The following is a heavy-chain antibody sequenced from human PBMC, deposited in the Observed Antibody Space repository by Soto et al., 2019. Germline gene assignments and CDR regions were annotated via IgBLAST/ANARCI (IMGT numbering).Heavy chain of an antibody. J-gene: IGHJ4*02. CDR2: ISYDGHYK. CDR3: AKEREPTIGARQYYDS. CDR1: GFTFSDYA. D-gene: IGHD3-16*01. V-gene: IGHV3-30*18. Sequence: GGSLRLSCAASGFTFSDYAMHWLRQTPGQGMEWVAMISYDGHYKYYADSMRGRFSISRDNSKNTLYVEMNSLRPEDTAVYYCAKEREPTIGARQYYDSWGQGTLVTVYS.